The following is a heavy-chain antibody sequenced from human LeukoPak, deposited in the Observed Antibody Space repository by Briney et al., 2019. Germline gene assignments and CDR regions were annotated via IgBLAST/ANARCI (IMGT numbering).Heavy chain of an antibody. Sequence: PSETLSLTCTVSGGSLSSSSYYWGWIRQAPGKGLEWIGSIYYSGSTYYNPSLKSRVTISVDTSKNQFSLKLSSVTAADTAVYYCARRGVWGGIDYWGQGTLVTVSS. J-gene: IGHJ4*02. V-gene: IGHV4-39*01. CDR1: GGSLSSSSYY. CDR2: IYYSGST. CDR3: ARRGVWGGIDY. D-gene: IGHD7-27*01.